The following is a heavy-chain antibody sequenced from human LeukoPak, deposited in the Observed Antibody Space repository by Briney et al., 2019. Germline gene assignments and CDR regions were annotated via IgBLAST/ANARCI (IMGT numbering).Heavy chain of an antibody. Sequence: GGSLRLSCAASGFTFSDYYMTWMRQAPGKSLQRVSYISGNSGYTNYADSVKGRFTISRDNAKNSLYLQMNSLRAEDTAVYYCARVFNIAAAGTFDYWGQGTLVTVSS. CDR1: GFTFSDYY. V-gene: IGHV3-11*05. CDR2: ISGNSGYT. J-gene: IGHJ4*02. D-gene: IGHD6-13*01. CDR3: ARVFNIAAAGTFDY.